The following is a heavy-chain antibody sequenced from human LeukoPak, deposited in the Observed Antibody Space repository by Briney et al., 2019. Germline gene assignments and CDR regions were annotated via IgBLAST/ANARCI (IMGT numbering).Heavy chain of an antibody. CDR3: ARDLDYYGSGNDY. CDR1: GFTFSRDS. CDR2: ISNRISTI. J-gene: IGHJ4*02. D-gene: IGHD3-10*01. Sequence: GGSLRLSCAASGFTFSRDSMNWVRQAPGKGLEWVSYISNRISTIYYADSVKGRFTISRDNAKNPLYLQMNSLRDEDTAVYYCARDLDYYGSGNDYWGQGTLVTVSS. V-gene: IGHV3-48*02.